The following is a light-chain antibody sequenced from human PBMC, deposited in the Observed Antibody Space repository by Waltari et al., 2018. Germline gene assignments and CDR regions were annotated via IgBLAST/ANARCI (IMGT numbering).Light chain of an antibody. CDR3: QQYNNWPPVT. CDR2: GAS. V-gene: IGKV3-15*01. Sequence: EIVMTQSPATLSVSPGERATLSCRASQGVNDNLAWYQQKPGQAPRLLIYGASTRATGIPARFSGGGSGTEFTLTISSLQSEDFALYYCQQYNNWPPVTFGQGSKVEIK. CDR1: QGVNDN. J-gene: IGKJ2*01.